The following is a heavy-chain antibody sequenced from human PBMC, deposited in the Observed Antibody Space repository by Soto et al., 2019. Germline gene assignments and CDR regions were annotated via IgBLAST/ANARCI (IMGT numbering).Heavy chain of an antibody. Sequence: PSETLSLTCVDSGYTISSGDYSGWIREPPGKGQEFLGSIYHSGSTYYTPSLTSRVTISVDTSKNPLSLKLSPVRAADSAVYYYASERMSIDGLLGGGHFDYWGQGTLVTVSS. CDR3: ASERMSIDGLLGGGHFDY. V-gene: IGHV4-38-2*01. D-gene: IGHD2-21*01. CDR1: GYTISSGDY. CDR2: IYHSGST. J-gene: IGHJ4*02.